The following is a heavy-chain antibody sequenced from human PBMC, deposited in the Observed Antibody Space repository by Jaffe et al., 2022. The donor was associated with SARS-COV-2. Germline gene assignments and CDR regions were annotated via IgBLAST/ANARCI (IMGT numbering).Heavy chain of an antibody. J-gene: IGHJ6*02. Sequence: QVQLVESGGGVVQPGRSLRLSCEASGFTFNNFGMHWVRQAPGKGLEWVAAMWYEGGKNHYTDSVRGRFTISRDSSKNMLYLKMNSLRAEDTAVYYCARDLSPHPYYFYGMDVWGQGTSVTVSS. CDR3: ARDLSPHPYYFYGMDV. V-gene: IGHV3-33*01. CDR2: MWYEGGKN. CDR1: GFTFNNFG.